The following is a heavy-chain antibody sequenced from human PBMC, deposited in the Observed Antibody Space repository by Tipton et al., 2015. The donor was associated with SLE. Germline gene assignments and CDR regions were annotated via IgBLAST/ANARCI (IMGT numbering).Heavy chain of an antibody. CDR3: ARDLSRGSFDY. V-gene: IGHV4-61*02. CDR1: GGSISSGSYY. CDR2: IYTSGST. Sequence: TLSLTCTVSGGSISSGSYYWSWIRQPAGKGLEWIGRIYTSGSTNYNPSLKSRVTISVDTSKNQFSLKLSSVTAADTAVDYCARDLSRGSFDYWGQGTLVTVSS. J-gene: IGHJ4*02. D-gene: IGHD1-26*01.